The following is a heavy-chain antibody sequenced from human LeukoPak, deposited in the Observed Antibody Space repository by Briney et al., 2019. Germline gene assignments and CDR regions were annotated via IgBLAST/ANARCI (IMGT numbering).Heavy chain of an antibody. D-gene: IGHD3-22*01. J-gene: IGHJ3*02. CDR3: AKEYNYDSSGYYHETFDI. V-gene: IGHV3-23*01. CDR2: TSGSGGST. CDR1: GFTFNNYA. Sequence: PGGSLRLSCAASGFTFNNYAMSWVRQAPGTRLVWVSATSGSGGSTYYADSVKGRFAISRDNAKDTLYLQMNSLRAEDTAIYYCAKEYNYDSSGYYHETFDIWGQGTMVTVSS.